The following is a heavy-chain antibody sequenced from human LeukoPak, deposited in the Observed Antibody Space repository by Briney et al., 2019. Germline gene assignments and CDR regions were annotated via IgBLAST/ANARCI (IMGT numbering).Heavy chain of an antibody. CDR2: ISSSSSYI. V-gene: IGHV3-21*01. Sequence: GGSLRLSCAASGFTFSDYYMNWVRQAPGKGLEWVSSISSSSSYIYYADSVKGRFTISRDNAKNSLYLQMNSLRAEDTAVYYCARDNPRQYDYVWGSYRYTGYFDYWGQGTLVTVSS. J-gene: IGHJ4*02. D-gene: IGHD3-16*02. CDR1: GFTFSDYY. CDR3: ARDNPRQYDYVWGSYRYTGYFDY.